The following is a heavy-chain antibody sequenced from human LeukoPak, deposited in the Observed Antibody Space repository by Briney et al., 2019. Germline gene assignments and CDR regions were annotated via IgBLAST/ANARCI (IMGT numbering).Heavy chain of an antibody. CDR2: ISGSGGST. J-gene: IGHJ4*02. D-gene: IGHD3-16*01. CDR3: ARDQGVWLDY. Sequence: GGSLRLSCAASGFTFSSYAMSWVRQAPGKGLEWVSAISGSGGSTYYADSVKGRFTISRDNAKNSLYLQMNSLRAEDTAVYYCARDQGVWLDYWGQGTLVTVSS. V-gene: IGHV3-23*01. CDR1: GFTFSSYA.